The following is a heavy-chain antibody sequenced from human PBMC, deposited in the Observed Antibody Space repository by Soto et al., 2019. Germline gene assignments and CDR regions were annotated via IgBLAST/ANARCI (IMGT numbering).Heavy chain of an antibody. J-gene: IGHJ6*02. V-gene: IGHV3-33*01. CDR3: ARGFEGSKGRMATARYYYYYGMDV. CDR2: IWYDGSNK. CDR1: GFTFSSYG. D-gene: IGHD6-6*01. Sequence: GSLRLSCAASGFTFSSYGMHWVRQAPGKGLEWVAVIWYDGSNKYYADSVKGRFTISRDNSKNTLYLQMNSLRAEDTAVYYCARGFEGSKGRMATARYYYYYGMDVWGQGTTVTVSS.